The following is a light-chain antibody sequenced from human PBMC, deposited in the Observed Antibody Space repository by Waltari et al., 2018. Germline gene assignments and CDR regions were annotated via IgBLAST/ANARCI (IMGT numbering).Light chain of an antibody. CDR1: QSIRSN. Sequence: EIVMKQSPATLSVSPGERATLSCRASQSIRSNLAWYRQKPGQAPRLLIYGASFRATGIPARFSGSVSGTEFTLTISSLQSEDFAIYYCQQYDNWPPITFGQGTKLEMK. V-gene: IGKV3-15*01. CDR2: GAS. J-gene: IGKJ2*01. CDR3: QQYDNWPPIT.